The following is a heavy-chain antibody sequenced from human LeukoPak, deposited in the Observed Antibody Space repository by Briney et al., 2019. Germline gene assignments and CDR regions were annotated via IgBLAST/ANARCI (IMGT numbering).Heavy chain of an antibody. Sequence: PGGSVRLSCVASGLTFSSNSMSWVRQPPGMGLEWVSGISVSGITVYADSVKGRLTISRDNSKNTLYLQMNNLRAEDTALYYCAKGFSVRGRFDPWGRGTQVTVSS. CDR1: GLTFSSNS. CDR2: ISVSGIT. CDR3: AKGFSVRGRFDP. J-gene: IGHJ5*02. D-gene: IGHD2-15*01. V-gene: IGHV3-23*01.